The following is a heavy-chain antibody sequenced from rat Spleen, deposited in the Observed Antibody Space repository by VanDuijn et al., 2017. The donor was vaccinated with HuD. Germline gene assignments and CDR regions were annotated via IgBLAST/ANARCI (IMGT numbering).Heavy chain of an antibody. Sequence: QVQLMESGPGLVQPSETLSLTCTVSGFSLTNYSVHWVRQPPGKGLEWMGVIWGNGNTNYNSALKSRLSISRDTSNSQVFLKMSSLQIEDIATYYCAREMDNSFYFDYWGQGVMVTVSS. D-gene: IGHD1-10*01. CDR1: GFSLTNYS. J-gene: IGHJ2*01. V-gene: IGHV2-45*01. CDR2: IWGNGNT. CDR3: AREMDNSFYFDY.